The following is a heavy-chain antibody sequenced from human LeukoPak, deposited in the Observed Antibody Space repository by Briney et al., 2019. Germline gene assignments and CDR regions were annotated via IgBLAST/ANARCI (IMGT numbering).Heavy chain of an antibody. Sequence: GGSLRLSCGASGFTFSSYWMSWARQAPGKGLEWVANIKQDGSEKYYVDSVKGRFTISRDNAKNSLYLQMNSLRAEDTAVYYCAREAGGSSHWGQGTLVTVPS. CDR2: IKQDGSEK. J-gene: IGHJ4*02. V-gene: IGHV3-7*01. CDR3: AREAGGSSH. CDR1: GFTFSSYW. D-gene: IGHD2-2*01.